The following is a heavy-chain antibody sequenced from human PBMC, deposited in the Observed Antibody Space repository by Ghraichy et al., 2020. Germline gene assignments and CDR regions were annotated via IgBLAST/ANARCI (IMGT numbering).Heavy chain of an antibody. CDR1: GFTFRSYA. CDR2: MSGSGDNA. Sequence: GSLNISCAASGFTFRSYATGWVRQAPGKGLEWVSTMSGSGDNAFYADSVNGRFTISRDNLKNTLYLQMNSLSAEDTAVYYCAKHFGSSGYQHAFDIWGQGTMVSVSS. CDR3: AKHFGSSGYQHAFDI. D-gene: IGHD3-22*01. V-gene: IGHV3-23*01. J-gene: IGHJ3*02.